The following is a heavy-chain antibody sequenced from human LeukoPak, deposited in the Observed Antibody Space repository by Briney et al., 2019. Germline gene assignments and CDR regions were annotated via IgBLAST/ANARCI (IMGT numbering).Heavy chain of an antibody. CDR1: GYTFTSYD. J-gene: IGHJ4*02. D-gene: IGHD3-22*01. CDR3: ARGPGPADDGGGYCFDY. Sequence: ASVKVPCKASGYTFTSYDLYWVRQAPGQGLEWMGVINPSGGSTTSAQKFQGRVTMTRDTSTSTVYMELRSLRSEDTAVYYCARGPGPADDGGGYCFDYWGQGTLVTV. CDR2: INPSGGST. V-gene: IGHV1-46*01.